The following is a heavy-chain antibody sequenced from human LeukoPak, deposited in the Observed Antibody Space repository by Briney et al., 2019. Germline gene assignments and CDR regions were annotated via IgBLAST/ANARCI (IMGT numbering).Heavy chain of an antibody. CDR3: AKDRTAVIGSFDS. V-gene: IGHV3-30*04. CDR2: ISYDGSNK. D-gene: IGHD4-11*01. CDR1: GFTFSNYA. J-gene: IGHJ4*01. Sequence: GGSLRLSCAASGFTFSNYAMHWVRQAPGKGLEWVAVISYDGSNKYYADSVKGRFTISRDNSKNTLYLQMNARRAEDTAVYYCAKDRTAVIGSFDSWGHGTQVTVSS.